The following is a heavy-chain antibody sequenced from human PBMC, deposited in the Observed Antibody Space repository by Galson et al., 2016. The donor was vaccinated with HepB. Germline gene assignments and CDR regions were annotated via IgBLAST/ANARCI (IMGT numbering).Heavy chain of an antibody. J-gene: IGHJ6*02. CDR2: INHSGTT. Sequence: SETLSLTCAVYGGSLSGFCWSWIRQPPGKGLEWIGEINHSGTTKYNPSLKSRGIISLDTSKNQFSLSLSPVTAADTAVYYCARGLRNDFWGGYYYGMDVWGQGTTVTVSS. CDR3: ARGLRNDFWGGYYYGMDV. V-gene: IGHV4-34*01. D-gene: IGHD3-3*01. CDR1: GGSLSGFC.